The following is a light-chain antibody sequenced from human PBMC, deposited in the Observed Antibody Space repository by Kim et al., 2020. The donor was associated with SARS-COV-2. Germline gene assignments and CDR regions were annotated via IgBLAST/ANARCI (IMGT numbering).Light chain of an antibody. Sequence: SVTISCPGTSSDVGGYTVVSWYQQHPGKAPKLMIYEVTTRPSGVPDRFSGSKSGNTASLTVSGLQAEDEAEYYCSSYAGSNNFVVFGGGTQLTV. CDR2: EVT. V-gene: IGLV2-8*01. CDR3: SSYAGSNNFVV. CDR1: SSDVGGYTV. J-gene: IGLJ2*01.